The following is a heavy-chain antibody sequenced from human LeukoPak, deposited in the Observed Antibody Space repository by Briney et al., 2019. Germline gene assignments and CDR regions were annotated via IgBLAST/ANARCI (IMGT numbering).Heavy chain of an antibody. V-gene: IGHV4-39*07. J-gene: IGHJ4*02. CDR1: GGSISSSSYY. CDR2: IYYSGST. Sequence: SETLSLTCTASGGSISSSSYYWGWIRQPPGKGLEWIGSIYYSGSTYYNPSLKSRVTISVDTSKNQFSLKLSSVTAADTAVYYCARDTYYYDSSGYGFDYWGQGTLVTVSS. D-gene: IGHD3-22*01. CDR3: ARDTYYYDSSGYGFDY.